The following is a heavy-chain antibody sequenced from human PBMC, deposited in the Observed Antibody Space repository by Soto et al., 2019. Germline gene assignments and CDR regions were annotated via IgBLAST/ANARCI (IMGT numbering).Heavy chain of an antibody. Sequence: GGSLRLSCAASGFTFSSYWMSWVRQAPGKGLEWVANIKQDGSEKYYVDSVKGRFTISRDNAKNLLYLQMNSLRAEDTAVYYCARVIERGIAVAGTFDYWGQGTLVTVSS. CDR3: ARVIERGIAVAGTFDY. CDR2: IKQDGSEK. J-gene: IGHJ4*02. V-gene: IGHV3-7*05. CDR1: GFTFSSYW. D-gene: IGHD6-19*01.